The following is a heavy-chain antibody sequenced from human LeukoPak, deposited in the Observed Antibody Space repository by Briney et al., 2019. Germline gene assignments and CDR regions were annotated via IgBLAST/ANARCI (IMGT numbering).Heavy chain of an antibody. Sequence: PGGSLRLSCVASAVSFSDSSRNWVRRAPGKGLEWLSSICSNSRHIYYADSAKSRFTISRDNAKISLYLQINSLRAEDTAVYYCARGIVPAAFDIWSQGTMVTVSS. CDR3: ARGIVPAAFDI. D-gene: IGHD2-2*01. J-gene: IGHJ3*02. V-gene: IGHV3-21*01. CDR1: AVSFSDSS. CDR2: ICSNSRHI.